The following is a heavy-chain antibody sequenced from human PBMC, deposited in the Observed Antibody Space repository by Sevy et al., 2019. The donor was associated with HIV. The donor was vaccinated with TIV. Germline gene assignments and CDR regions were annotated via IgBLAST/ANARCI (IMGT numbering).Heavy chain of an antibody. D-gene: IGHD4-17*01. CDR3: ARVNSFDGDYVGGDY. J-gene: IGHJ4*02. CDR2: ISYDGGNK. Sequence: GGSLRLSCAASGFSLSMYAIKWVRQAPGKGLEWVALISYDGGNKYHADSVKGRFTISRDNSKTTLYLQMNSLGAEETAAYYCARVNSFDGDYVGGDYWGQRSLVTVSS. V-gene: IGHV3-30-3*01. CDR1: GFSLSMYA.